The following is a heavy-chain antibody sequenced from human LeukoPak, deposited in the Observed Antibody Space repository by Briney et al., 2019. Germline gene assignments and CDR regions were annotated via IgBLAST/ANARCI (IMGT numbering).Heavy chain of an antibody. V-gene: IGHV1-18*01. J-gene: IGHJ6*02. CDR2: ISAYNGNT. CDR3: ASGRLSGSSNYYYYYGMDV. CDR1: CYTFTSYR. Sequence: ASAEVLCKASCYTFTSYRISWVRQAPGQGLEGMGWISAYNGNTKYAQKLQGRVTMTTDTSTSTAYMELRSLRSDDTAVYYCASGRLSGSSNYYYYYGMDVWGQGTTVTVSS. D-gene: IGHD1-26*01.